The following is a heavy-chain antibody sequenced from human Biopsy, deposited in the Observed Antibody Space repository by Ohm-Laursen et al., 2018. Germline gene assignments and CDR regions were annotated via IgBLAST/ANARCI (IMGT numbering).Heavy chain of an antibody. CDR2: ISWSSGTI. Sequence: SLRLSCSSSGFKFDDYAMQWVWLAPGKGLEWVSGISWSSGTIGYADSVKGRFTVSRDNAKNSLFLQMNSLRVEDTALYYCVKSAYSSGFWEAHDYWGQGTLVTVSS. CDR1: GFKFDDYA. V-gene: IGHV3-9*01. J-gene: IGHJ4*02. D-gene: IGHD6-19*01. CDR3: VKSAYSSGFWEAHDY.